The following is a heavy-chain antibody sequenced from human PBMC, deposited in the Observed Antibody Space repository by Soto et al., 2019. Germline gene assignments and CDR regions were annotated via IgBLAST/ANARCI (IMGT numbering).Heavy chain of an antibody. J-gene: IGHJ6*02. D-gene: IGHD3-10*01. Sequence: QVQLQESGPGLVKPSQTLSLTCSVSGASITSRGSYWTWIRQPPGKGLEGIGHISYSGNTFYNSSLQSRLTISVDTSKNQFSLKMTSVTAADTAVYFCARETMWPSGRYYYYHMDVWGQGTTDPVSS. CDR1: GASITSRGSY. CDR3: ARETMWPSGRYYYYHMDV. CDR2: ISYSGNT. V-gene: IGHV4-30-4*01.